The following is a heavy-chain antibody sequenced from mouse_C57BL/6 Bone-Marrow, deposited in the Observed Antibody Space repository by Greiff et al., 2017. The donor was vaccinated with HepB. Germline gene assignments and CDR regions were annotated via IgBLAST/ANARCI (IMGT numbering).Heavy chain of an antibody. CDR2: INPNNGGT. Sequence: VQLQQSGPELVKPGASVKISCKASGYTFTDYYMNWVKQSHGKSLEWIGDINPNNGGTSYNQKFKGKATLTVDKSSSTAYMELRSLTSEDSAVYYCARDYYGSSVSYWYFDVGGTGTTVTVSS. D-gene: IGHD1-1*01. J-gene: IGHJ1*03. V-gene: IGHV1-26*01. CDR1: GYTFTDYY. CDR3: ARDYYGSSVSYWYFDV.